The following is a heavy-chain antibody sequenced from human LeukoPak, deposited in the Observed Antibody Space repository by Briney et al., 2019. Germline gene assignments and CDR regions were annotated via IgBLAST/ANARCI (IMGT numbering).Heavy chain of an antibody. J-gene: IGHJ4*02. Sequence: GGSLRLSCAASGFTFSSYAMSWVRQAPGKGLEWVSAISGSGGSTYYADSVKGRFTISRDISKNTLYLQMSSLRAEDTAVYYCAKDSGDFWSGYYPHDYWGQGTLVTVSS. CDR3: AKDSGDFWSGYYPHDY. V-gene: IGHV3-23*01. CDR1: GFTFSSYA. CDR2: ISGSGGST. D-gene: IGHD3-3*01.